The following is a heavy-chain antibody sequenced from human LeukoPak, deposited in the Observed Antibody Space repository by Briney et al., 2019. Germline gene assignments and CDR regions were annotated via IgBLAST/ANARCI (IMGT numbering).Heavy chain of an antibody. CDR1: GFTLSTYG. Sequence: GGSLRLSCAASGFTLSTYGMHWVRQAPGKGLEWVAFIRFDGSSKHYADSVKGRFTVSRDNSKNTVYLQMNSLRVEDTAMYYCAKVLNLGLSYFDAFDIWGQGTTVIVSS. CDR2: IRFDGSSK. J-gene: IGHJ3*02. CDR3: AKVLNLGLSYFDAFDI. V-gene: IGHV3-30*02. D-gene: IGHD5-18*01.